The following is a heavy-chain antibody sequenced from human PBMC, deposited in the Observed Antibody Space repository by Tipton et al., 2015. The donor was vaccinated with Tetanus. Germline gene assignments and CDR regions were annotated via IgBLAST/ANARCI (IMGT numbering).Heavy chain of an antibody. CDR3: ARGGRDAYNNPLGAFDV. CDR1: GGAFSGHY. CDR2: ISHSGSS. V-gene: IGHV4-34*01. J-gene: IGHJ3*01. Sequence: TLSLTCAVYGGAFSGHYWTWIRQAPGKGLEWIGEISHSGSSSYSPSLKSRVTISVDTSKNQFSLRLRSVAAADTAVYYCARGGRDAYNNPLGAFDVWGRGTTVTVSS. D-gene: IGHD5-24*01.